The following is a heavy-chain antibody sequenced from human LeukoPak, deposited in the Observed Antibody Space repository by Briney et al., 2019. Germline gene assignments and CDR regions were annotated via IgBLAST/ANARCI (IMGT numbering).Heavy chain of an antibody. CDR2: IYYSGST. V-gene: IGHV4-59*01. Sequence: SETLSHTCTVSGGSISSYYWSWIRQPPGKGLEWIGYIYYSGSTNYNPSLKSRVTISVDTSKNQFSLKLSSVTAADTAVYYCARARVWYSSGWRAFDIWGQGTMVTVSS. J-gene: IGHJ3*02. CDR3: ARARVWYSSGWRAFDI. D-gene: IGHD6-19*01. CDR1: GGSISSYY.